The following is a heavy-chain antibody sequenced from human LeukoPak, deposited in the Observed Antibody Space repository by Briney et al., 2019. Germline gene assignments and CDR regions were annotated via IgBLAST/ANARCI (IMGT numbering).Heavy chain of an antibody. CDR3: ASVVPAANFDY. V-gene: IGHV3-23*01. CDR2: ISGSGGST. J-gene: IGHJ4*02. Sequence: PGGSLRLSCAVSGFTLSTYGMSWVRQAPGKGLEWVSAISGSGGSTHYADSVKGRFTISRDNAKNTLYLQMNSLRAEDTAVYYCASVVPAANFDYWGQGTLVTVSS. CDR1: GFTLSTYG. D-gene: IGHD2-2*01.